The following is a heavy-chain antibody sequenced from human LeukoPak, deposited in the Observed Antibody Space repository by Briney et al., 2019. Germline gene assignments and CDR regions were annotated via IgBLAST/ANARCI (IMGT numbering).Heavy chain of an antibody. CDR2: THYSGIT. CDR3: AREIAAAFGH. CDR1: GGSISSNSYY. V-gene: IGHV4-39*07. Sequence: PSETLSLTCTVSGGSISSNSYYWGWIRQPPGKGLEWIGSTHYSGITYYNPSLKSRVTLSVDTSKNQFSLKLSSVTAADTAVYYCAREIAAAFGHWGQGTLVTVSS. J-gene: IGHJ4*02. D-gene: IGHD6-13*01.